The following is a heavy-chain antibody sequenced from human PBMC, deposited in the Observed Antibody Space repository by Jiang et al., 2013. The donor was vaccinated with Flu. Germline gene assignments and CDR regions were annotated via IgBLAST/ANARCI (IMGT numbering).Heavy chain of an antibody. CDR3: ARRRGDAFDI. Sequence: SGAEVKRPGASVKVSCMASGHTFTNYYMHWVRQAPGQGLERMGIINPSGGGTAYAQKFQGRVTMTSDRSTSTVYMELSSLRSDDTAVYYCARRRGDAFDIWGQGTMVTVSS. CDR1: GHTFTNYY. V-gene: IGHV1-46*01. J-gene: IGHJ3*02. CDR2: INPSGGGT.